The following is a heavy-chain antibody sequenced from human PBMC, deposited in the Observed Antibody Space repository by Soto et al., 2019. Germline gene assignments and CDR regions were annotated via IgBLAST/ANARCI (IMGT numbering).Heavy chain of an antibody. V-gene: IGHV4-34*02. D-gene: IGHD1-1*01. Sequence: QVQLQQWGAGLLKPSETLSLTCAVYDGSLSDDYYTWTRPSPGKGLEWIGEIHPSGSTYYNPFLKTRVTLTQDTSKKQFSLDLISVTAADTGEYYCSRGNDAYKGGRTWGQGTLVTVSS. CDR2: IHPSGST. CDR3: SRGNDAYKGGRT. CDR1: DGSLSDDY. J-gene: IGHJ5*02.